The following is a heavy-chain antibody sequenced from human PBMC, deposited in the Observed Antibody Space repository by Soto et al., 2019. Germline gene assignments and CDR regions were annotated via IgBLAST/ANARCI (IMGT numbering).Heavy chain of an antibody. J-gene: IGHJ6*02. CDR1: GGTFSSYA. D-gene: IGHD3-3*01. V-gene: IGHV1-69*12. CDR3: ARGDTDFWPYGMDV. CDR2: IIPIFGTA. Sequence: QVQLVQSGAEVKKPGSSVKVSCKASGGTFSSYAISWVRQAPGQGLEWMGGIIPIFGTANYAQKFQGRVTXXAXDXXSTAYMELSSLRSEDTAVYYCARGDTDFWPYGMDVWGQGTTVTVSS.